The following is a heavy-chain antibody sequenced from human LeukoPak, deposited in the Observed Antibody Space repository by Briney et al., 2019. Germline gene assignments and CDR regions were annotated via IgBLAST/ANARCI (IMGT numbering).Heavy chain of an antibody. D-gene: IGHD2-21*01. Sequence: ASLKISCKAYRDTLASYDTNRVRHATGPRLEWTATMNPNTGSTGYAQKFQGRVPITRNTSISTAYMELSSLRSEDTAVYYCARGRIVVGNFDYWGQGTLVTVSS. CDR1: RDTLASYD. CDR3: ARGRIVVGNFDY. J-gene: IGHJ4*02. CDR2: MNPNTGST. V-gene: IGHV1-8*03.